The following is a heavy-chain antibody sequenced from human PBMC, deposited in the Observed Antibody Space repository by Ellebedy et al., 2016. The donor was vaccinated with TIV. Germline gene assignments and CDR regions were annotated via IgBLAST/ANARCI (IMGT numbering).Heavy chain of an antibody. CDR2: ISSNGGST. D-gene: IGHD6-6*01. V-gene: IGHV3-64D*06. Sequence: GGSLRLSXSASGFTFSSYAMHWVRQAPGKGLEYVSAISSNGGSTYYADSVKGRFTISRDNSKNTLYLQMSSLRAEDTAVYYCVKPIPYSSSSGFDYWGQGTLVTVSS. J-gene: IGHJ4*02. CDR3: VKPIPYSSSSGFDY. CDR1: GFTFSSYA.